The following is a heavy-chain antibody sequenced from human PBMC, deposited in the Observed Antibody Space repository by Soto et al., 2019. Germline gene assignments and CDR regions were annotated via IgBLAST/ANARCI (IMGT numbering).Heavy chain of an antibody. CDR2: ISSTSNTI. V-gene: IGHV3-48*02. Sequence: EVQLVESGGGLVQPGGSLRLSCAASGFTFSTYRMNWVCQAPGKGLEWVSYISSTSNTIYYADSVKGRFTISRDNAKNSLYLQMNSLRDEDTAVYYCARGTSTGNWFDPWGQGTLVTVSS. D-gene: IGHD4-17*01. J-gene: IGHJ5*02. CDR3: ARGTSTGNWFDP. CDR1: GFTFSTYR.